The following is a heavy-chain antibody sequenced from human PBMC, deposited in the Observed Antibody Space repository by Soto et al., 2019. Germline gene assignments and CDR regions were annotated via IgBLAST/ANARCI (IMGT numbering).Heavy chain of an antibody. Sequence: PSETLSLTCTVSGGSISSYYWSWIRQPPGKGLEWIGYIYYSGSTNYNPSLKSRVTISVDTSKNQFSLKLSSVTAADTAAYYCARFPVSTKPQLEDDYYYYGMDVWGQGT. CDR2: IYYSGST. D-gene: IGHD1-1*01. V-gene: IGHV4-59*01. CDR1: GGSISSYY. J-gene: IGHJ6*02. CDR3: ARFPVSTKPQLEDDYYYYGMDV.